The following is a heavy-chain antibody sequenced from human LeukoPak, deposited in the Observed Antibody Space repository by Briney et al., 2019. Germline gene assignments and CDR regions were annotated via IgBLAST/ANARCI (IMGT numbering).Heavy chain of an antibody. CDR3: ARHNEGYFPQYYFDY. CDR2: IYYSGST. Sequence: PSETLSLTCTVPGGSISSSIYYWGWIRQPPGKGLEWIGSIYYSGSTFYTPSLKSRVTISVDTSKNQFSLKLSSVTAADTAVYFCARHNEGYFPQYYFDYWGQGTLVTVSS. V-gene: IGHV4-39*01. CDR1: GGSISSSIYY. D-gene: IGHD2-21*01. J-gene: IGHJ4*02.